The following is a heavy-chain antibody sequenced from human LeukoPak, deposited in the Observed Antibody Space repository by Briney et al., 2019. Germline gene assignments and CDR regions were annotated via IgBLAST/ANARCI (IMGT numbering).Heavy chain of an antibody. CDR1: GGSISSYY. V-gene: IGHV4-4*07. Sequence: SETLSLTCTVSGGSISSYYWSWIRQPAGKGLEWIGRIYTSGSTNYNPSLKSRVTMSVDTSKNQFSLKLSSLTAADTAVYYCARDIAAAGDRWFDPWGQGTLVTVSS. CDR3: ARDIAAAGDRWFDP. D-gene: IGHD6-13*01. J-gene: IGHJ5*02. CDR2: IYTSGST.